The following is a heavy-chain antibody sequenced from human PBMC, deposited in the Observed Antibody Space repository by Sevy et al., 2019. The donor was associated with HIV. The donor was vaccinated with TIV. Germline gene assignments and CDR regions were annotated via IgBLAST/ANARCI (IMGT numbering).Heavy chain of an antibody. J-gene: IGHJ5*02. CDR1: GFAFNTFG. D-gene: IGHD2-2*01. Sequence: GGSLRLSCAASGFAFNTFGMHWVRRAPGKGLEWVAFISFDENIEYYVDSVKGRFTISRDNSKNMLYLQMNSLRAKDTAMYYCARDRYCSTSRCYNWIDPWGQGTLVTVSS. CDR2: ISFDENIE. V-gene: IGHV3-33*01. CDR3: ARDRYCSTSRCYNWIDP.